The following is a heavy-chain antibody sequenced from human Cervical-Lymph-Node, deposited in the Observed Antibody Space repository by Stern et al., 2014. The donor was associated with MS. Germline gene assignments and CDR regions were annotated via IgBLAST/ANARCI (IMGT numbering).Heavy chain of an antibody. V-gene: IGHV3-21*01. CDR1: GFTFSHYS. D-gene: IGHD4-17*01. Sequence: EVQLVESGGVLVKPGESLRLSCDASGFTFSHYSINWVRQAPGKGLEWLSSISNNSTHTYYADSVEGRFTISRDSAKDSVSLHMVSLRAEDTAVYYCARARVGDYARSPHLDSWGQGTLVTVSS. CDR2: ISNNSTHT. J-gene: IGHJ4*02. CDR3: ARARVGDYARSPHLDS.